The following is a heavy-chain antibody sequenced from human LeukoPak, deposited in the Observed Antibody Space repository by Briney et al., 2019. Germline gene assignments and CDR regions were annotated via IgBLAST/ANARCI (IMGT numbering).Heavy chain of an antibody. Sequence: TGGSLRLSCAASGFTFSSYSMNWVRQAPGKGLEWVSSISSSSSYIYYADSVKGRFTISRDNAKNSLYLQMNSLRAEETAVYYCAREEYQWLRVFDYWGQGTLVTVSS. V-gene: IGHV3-21*01. J-gene: IGHJ4*02. CDR3: AREEYQWLRVFDY. D-gene: IGHD6-19*01. CDR2: ISSSSSYI. CDR1: GFTFSSYS.